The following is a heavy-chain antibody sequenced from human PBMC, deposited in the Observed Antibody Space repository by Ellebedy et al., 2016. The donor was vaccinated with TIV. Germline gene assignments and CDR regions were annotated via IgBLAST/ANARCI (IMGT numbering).Heavy chain of an antibody. CDR1: GFTVSTYA. J-gene: IGHJ6*02. Sequence: PGGSLRLSCAVSGFTVSTYAMTWVRQAPGKGLEWVSGISISGTDTYYTDSVKGRFTISRDNSRSTLYLQMNSLRAEDSAVYYCAKDMVFGDGKWEIDVWGQGTTVTVSS. D-gene: IGHD1-26*01. V-gene: IGHV3-23*01. CDR3: AKDMVFGDGKWEIDV. CDR2: ISISGTDT.